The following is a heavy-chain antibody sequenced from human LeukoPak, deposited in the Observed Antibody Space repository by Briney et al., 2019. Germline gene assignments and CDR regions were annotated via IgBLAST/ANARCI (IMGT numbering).Heavy chain of an antibody. CDR1: GFTVSGNY. CDR3: ARGSGWLIDY. V-gene: IGHV3-66*01. J-gene: IGHJ4*02. CDR2: IYTGGKT. D-gene: IGHD6-19*01. Sequence: GGSLRLSCAPSGFTVSGNYMSWVRQAPGKGLEWVSVIYTGGKTYYADSVKGRFTISRDNSKNSLYLQMNSLRAEDTAVYYCARGSGWLIDYWGQGTLVTVSS.